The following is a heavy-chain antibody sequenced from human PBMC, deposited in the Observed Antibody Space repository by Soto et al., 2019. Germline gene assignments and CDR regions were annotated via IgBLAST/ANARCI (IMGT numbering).Heavy chain of an antibody. CDR1: GYTFSNYG. CDR2: ISGYNGNT. J-gene: IGHJ6*02. D-gene: IGHD6-19*01. CDR3: SRFIMVGGWFDPNYYPGMDV. V-gene: IGHV1-18*01. Sequence: QVQLVQSGAEVKKPGASVTVSCKTSGYTFSNYGINWVRQAPGQGLEWMGWISGYNGNTNYAQTDQGRVRMTTDTSTGTVYMELRSLKSDDTAIYHCSRFIMVGGWFDPNYYPGMDVWGQGTRVTVSS.